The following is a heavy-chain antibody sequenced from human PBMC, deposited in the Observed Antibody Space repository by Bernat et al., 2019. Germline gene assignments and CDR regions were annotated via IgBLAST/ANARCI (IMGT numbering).Heavy chain of an antibody. J-gene: IGHJ4*02. CDR3: AKDGFGGSYYFPGY. CDR1: GFTFSSYG. CDR2: ISYDGSNK. Sequence: QVQLVESGGGVVQPGRSLRLSCAASGFTFSSYGMHWVRQAPGKGLEWVAVISYDGSNKYYADPVKGRFTISRDNSKNTLYLQMNSLRAEDTAVYYCAKDGFGGSYYFPGYWGQGTLVTVSS. D-gene: IGHD1-26*01. V-gene: IGHV3-30*18.